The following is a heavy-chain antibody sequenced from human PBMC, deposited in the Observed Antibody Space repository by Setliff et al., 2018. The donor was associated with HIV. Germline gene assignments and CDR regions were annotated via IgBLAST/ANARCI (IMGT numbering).Heavy chain of an antibody. CDR1: GYILSAYY. CDR3: ARDAGTGGPGRWVDP. V-gene: IGHV1-2*02. D-gene: IGHD1-1*01. J-gene: IGHJ5*02. CDR2: INPNSGGT. Sequence: ASVKVSCKAPGYILSAYYMHWVRQAPGQGLEWMGWINPNSGGTNYAQKFQGRVTLTRDTSISTDYMELSRLTSDDTAVYYCARDAGTGGPGRWVDPWGQGTMVTVSS.